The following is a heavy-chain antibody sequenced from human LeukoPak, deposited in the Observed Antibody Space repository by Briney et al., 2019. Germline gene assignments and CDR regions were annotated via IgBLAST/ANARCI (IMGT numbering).Heavy chain of an antibody. CDR2: IYTSGST. J-gene: IGHJ4*02. D-gene: IGHD3-22*01. CDR1: GGSFSGYY. V-gene: IGHV4-4*07. CDR3: ARDRYYYDSSGYSSPFDY. Sequence: SETLSLTCAVYGGSFSGYYWSWIRQPAGKGLEWIGRIYTSGSTNYNPSLKSRVTMSVDTSKNQFSLKLSSVTAADTAVYYCARDRYYYDSSGYSSPFDYWGQGTLVTVSS.